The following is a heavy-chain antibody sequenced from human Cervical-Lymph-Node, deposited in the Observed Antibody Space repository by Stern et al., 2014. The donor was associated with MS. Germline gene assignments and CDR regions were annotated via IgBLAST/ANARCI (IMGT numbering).Heavy chain of an antibody. V-gene: IGHV5-51*01. CDR2: IYPYDSDT. CDR3: ARHVQGFDY. CDR1: GYSFTIYY. Sequence: VQLVQSGAEVKKPGESLKISCKLSGYSFTIYYIAWVRQMPGKGLEWMGVIYPYDSDTTYSPSFQGQVTISADKSITPAYLQWSSLRASDTAMYYCARHVQGFDYWGQGTLVIVSS. J-gene: IGHJ4*02.